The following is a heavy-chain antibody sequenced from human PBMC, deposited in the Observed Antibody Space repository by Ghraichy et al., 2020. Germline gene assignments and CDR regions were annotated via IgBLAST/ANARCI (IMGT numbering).Heavy chain of an antibody. CDR2: ISAYNGNT. Sequence: ASVKVSCKASGYTFTSYGISWVRQAPGQGLEWMGWISAYNGNTNYAQKLQGRVTMTTDTSTSTAYMELRSLRSDDTAVYYCARGFWSGYYRRGYYFDYWGQGTLVTVSS. CDR3: ARGFWSGYYRRGYYFDY. D-gene: IGHD3-3*01. V-gene: IGHV1-18*04. J-gene: IGHJ4*02. CDR1: GYTFTSYG.